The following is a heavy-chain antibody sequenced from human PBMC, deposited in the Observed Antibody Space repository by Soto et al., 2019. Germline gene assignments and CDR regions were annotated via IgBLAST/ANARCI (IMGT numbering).Heavy chain of an antibody. Sequence: PSETLSLTCTVSGDSIRSYYWSWIRQPPGKGLEWIGYIYYSGSTKYNPSLKSRVTISVDPSKNQFSLKLSSVTAADTAVYYCARAELLASTVDAFDIWGQGTMVTVSS. V-gene: IGHV4-59*01. J-gene: IGHJ3*02. CDR1: GDSIRSYY. CDR3: ARAELLASTVDAFDI. CDR2: IYYSGST. D-gene: IGHD2-15*01.